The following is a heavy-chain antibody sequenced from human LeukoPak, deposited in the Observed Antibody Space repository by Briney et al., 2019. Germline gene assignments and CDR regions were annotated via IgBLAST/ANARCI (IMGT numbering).Heavy chain of an antibody. J-gene: IGHJ2*01. CDR3: ARHAHSSGYYWYFDL. CDR2: IYHSGST. V-gene: IGHV4-59*01. D-gene: IGHD3-22*01. CDR1: GGSISTYY. Sequence: SETLSLTCTVSGGSISTYYWSWIRQPPGKGLEWIGYIYHSGSTNYNPPLKSRVTISVDTSKNQFSLKLRSVTAADTAVYYCARHAHSSGYYWYFDLWGRGTLVTVSS.